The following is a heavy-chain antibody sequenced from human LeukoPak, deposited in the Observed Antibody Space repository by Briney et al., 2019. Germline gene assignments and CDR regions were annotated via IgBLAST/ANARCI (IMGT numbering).Heavy chain of an antibody. Sequence: ASVKVSCKASGYTFTSYAKHWVRQAPGQRLEWMGWINAGNGNTKYSQKLQGRVTITRDTSATTAYMELSSLRSEDTAVYYCARDHSSSWYFDYWGQGTLVTVSS. D-gene: IGHD6-13*01. CDR1: GYTFTSYA. J-gene: IGHJ4*02. CDR3: ARDHSSSWYFDY. V-gene: IGHV1-3*01. CDR2: INAGNGNT.